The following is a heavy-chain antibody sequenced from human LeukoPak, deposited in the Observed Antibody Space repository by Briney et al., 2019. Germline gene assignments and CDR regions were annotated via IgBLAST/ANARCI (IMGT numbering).Heavy chain of an antibody. CDR3: ARDAAGYDP. CDR2: IKEDGAKK. V-gene: IGHV3-7*01. CDR1: GFTFNTFW. J-gene: IGHJ5*02. D-gene: IGHD6-13*01. Sequence: GGSLRLSCAASGFTFNTFWMSWVRQTPGKGLEWVANIKEDGAKKYYVDSVKGRFTISRDNAENSLYLQMNSLRAEDTAVYYCARDAAGYDPWGQGTLVTVSS.